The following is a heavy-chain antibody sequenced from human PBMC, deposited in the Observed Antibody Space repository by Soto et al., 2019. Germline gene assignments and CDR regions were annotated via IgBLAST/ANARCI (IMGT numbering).Heavy chain of an antibody. CDR3: ATYDIVVVPAAYIVALDS. D-gene: IGHD2-2*01. J-gene: IGHJ4*02. Sequence: QVQLVESGGGVVQPGRSLRLSCAASGFSFSTYGMHWVRQAPGKGLEWVAVISYDGNIKYYADSVKGRFTISRDNSKNTLHLQMNSLRVEDTAVYFCATYDIVVVPAAYIVALDSWGQGTLVTVSS. CDR2: ISYDGNIK. V-gene: IGHV3-30*03. CDR1: GFSFSTYG.